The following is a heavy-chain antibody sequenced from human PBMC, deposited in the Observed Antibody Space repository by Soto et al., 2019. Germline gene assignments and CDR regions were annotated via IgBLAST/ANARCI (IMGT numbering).Heavy chain of an antibody. CDR1: AGSISSDSYY. CDR2: TYYSGDT. V-gene: IGHV4-39*01. D-gene: IGHD2-15*01. Sequence: QLRLQQSGPGLVRPSETLSLTCSVSAGSISSDSYYWGWIRQPPGKGLEWIASTYYSGDTYYNLSLRSRVSISVDTSKNQFSLSLSSVTAADTATYFCASHRIVVMVAPSPSAFDCWGQGTLVTVSS. CDR3: ASHRIVVMVAPSPSAFDC. J-gene: IGHJ4*02.